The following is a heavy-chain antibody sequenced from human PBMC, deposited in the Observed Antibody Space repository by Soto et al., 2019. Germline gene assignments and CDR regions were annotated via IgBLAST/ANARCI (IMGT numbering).Heavy chain of an antibody. CDR3: ARDLERATEAFDY. CDR1: GFTFSSYA. V-gene: IGHV3-30-3*01. J-gene: IGHJ4*02. CDR2: ISYDGSNK. Sequence: GGSLRLSCAASGFTFSSYAMHWVRQAPGKGLEWVAVISYDGSNKYYADSVKGRFTISRDNSKNTLYLQMNSLRAEDTAVYYCARDLERATEAFDYWGQGTLVTVSS.